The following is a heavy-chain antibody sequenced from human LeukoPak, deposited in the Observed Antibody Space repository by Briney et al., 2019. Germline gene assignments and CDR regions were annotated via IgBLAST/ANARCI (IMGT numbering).Heavy chain of an antibody. Sequence: PSETLSLTCAVSGYSISSGYYWGWIRQPPGKGLEWIGSIYHSGSTYYNPSLKSRVTISVDTSKNQFSLKLSSVTAADTAVYYWARGVGYSFDWFDPWGQGTLVTVSS. V-gene: IGHV4-38-2*01. CDR2: IYHSGST. D-gene: IGHD5-18*01. J-gene: IGHJ5*02. CDR3: ARGVGYSFDWFDP. CDR1: GYSISSGYY.